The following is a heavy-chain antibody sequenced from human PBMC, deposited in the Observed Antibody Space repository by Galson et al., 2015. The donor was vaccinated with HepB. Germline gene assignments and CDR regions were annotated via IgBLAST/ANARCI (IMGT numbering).Heavy chain of an antibody. Sequence: SLRLSCAASRFTFGSYSMNWVRQAPGMGLEWVSYISGSSDTIYYADSAKGRFTVSRDNAKNSLSLQMNSLRAEDTAVYYCARASVSSPGQLLTLACYHYMGVWGEGTTVTVSS. J-gene: IGHJ6*03. CDR3: ARASVSSPGQLLTLACYHYMGV. CDR1: RFTFGSYS. V-gene: IGHV3-48*01. CDR2: ISGSSDTI. D-gene: IGHD1-26*01.